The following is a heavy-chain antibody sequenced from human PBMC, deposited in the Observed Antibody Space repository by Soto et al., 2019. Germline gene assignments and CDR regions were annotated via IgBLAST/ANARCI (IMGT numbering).Heavy chain of an antibody. CDR1: GGSFSGYN. D-gene: IGHD1-1*01. CDR2: INHSGNT. V-gene: IGHV4-34*01. J-gene: IGHJ4*02. CDR3: ATDTTLVPWVFDY. Sequence: SETLSLTCAVYGGSFSGYNWSWIRQPPGKGLEWIGEINHSGNTNYNPSLKSRVTISVDTSKNQFSLKLSSVTAEDTAVYYCATDTTLVPWVFDYWGQGTLVTVSS.